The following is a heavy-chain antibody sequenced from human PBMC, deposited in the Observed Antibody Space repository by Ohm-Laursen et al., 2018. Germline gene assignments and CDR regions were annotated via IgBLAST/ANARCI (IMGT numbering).Heavy chain of an antibody. CDR3: ARDGGSYQDDAFDI. Sequence: GSLRLSCAASGFTFSDYYMSWIRQAPGKGLEWASYISSSGSTIYYADSVKGRFTISRDNAKNSLYLQMNSLRAEDTAVYYCARDGGSYQDDAFDIWGQGTMVTVSS. CDR2: ISSSGSTI. CDR1: GFTFSDYY. V-gene: IGHV3-11*01. J-gene: IGHJ3*02. D-gene: IGHD3-16*01.